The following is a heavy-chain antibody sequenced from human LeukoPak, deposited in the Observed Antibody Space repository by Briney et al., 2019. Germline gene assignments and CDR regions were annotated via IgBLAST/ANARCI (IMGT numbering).Heavy chain of an antibody. Sequence: GGSLRLSCAASGFTFSSCWMHWVRQAPGEGLVWVSRISSDGSSTSYADSVKGRFTISRDNAKNTLHLQMNSLRAEDTAVYYCARGGPYSASDYWGQGTLVTVSS. CDR1: GFTFSSCW. J-gene: IGHJ4*02. CDR3: ARGGPYSASDY. V-gene: IGHV3-74*01. D-gene: IGHD1-26*01. CDR2: ISSDGSST.